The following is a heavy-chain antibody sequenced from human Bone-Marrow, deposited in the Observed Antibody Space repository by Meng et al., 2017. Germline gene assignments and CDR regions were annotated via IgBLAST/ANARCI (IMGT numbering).Heavy chain of an antibody. Sequence: GESLKISCAASGFTFDDYAMHWVRQAPGKGLEWVSLISWDGGSTYYADSVKGRFTISRDNSKNSLYLQMNSLRAEDTALYYCAKAPICGGDRLSSGMDVWGQGTTVTVSS. CDR2: ISWDGGST. V-gene: IGHV3-43D*03. D-gene: IGHD2-21*02. CDR1: GFTFDDYA. J-gene: IGHJ6*02. CDR3: AKAPICGGDRLSSGMDV.